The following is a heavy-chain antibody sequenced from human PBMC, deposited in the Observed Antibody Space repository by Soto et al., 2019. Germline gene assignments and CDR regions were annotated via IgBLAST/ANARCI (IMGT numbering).Heavy chain of an antibody. V-gene: IGHV4-59*08. D-gene: IGHD3-10*01. CDR2: IYYSGST. Sequence: SETLSLTCTVSGGSISSYYWSWIRQPPGKGLEWIGYIYYSGSTNYNPSLKSRVTISVDTSKNHFSLKLNSMTAADTAVYYCARHNYGSGNTYFDYWGQGTLVTVSS. CDR1: GGSISSYY. J-gene: IGHJ4*02. CDR3: ARHNYGSGNTYFDY.